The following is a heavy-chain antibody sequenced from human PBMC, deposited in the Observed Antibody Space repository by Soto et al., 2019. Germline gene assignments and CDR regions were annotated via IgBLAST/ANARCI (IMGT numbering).Heavy chain of an antibody. V-gene: IGHV3-23*01. CDR2: INGSGGST. Sequence: GGSLRLSCAASGFTFSSYAMSWVRQAPGKGLEWVSAINGSGGSTYYADSVKGRFTISRDNSKNTLYLQMNSLRAEDTAVYYCAKDGDVVVVAAFDRWGQGTLVTVSS. CDR3: AKDGDVVVVAAFDR. CDR1: GFTFSSYA. J-gene: IGHJ5*02. D-gene: IGHD2-15*01.